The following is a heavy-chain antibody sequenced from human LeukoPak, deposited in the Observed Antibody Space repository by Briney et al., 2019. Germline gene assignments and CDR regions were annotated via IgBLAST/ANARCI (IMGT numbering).Heavy chain of an antibody. Sequence: GASVKVSCKASGYTFTSYYMHWVRQAPGQGLEWMGWINPNSGGTNYAQKFQGRVTMTRDTSISTAYMELSRLRSDDTAVYYCARAYVLFRTDWFDPWGQGTLVTVSS. D-gene: IGHD3-16*01. CDR2: INPNSGGT. CDR1: GYTFTSYY. J-gene: IGHJ5*02. V-gene: IGHV1-2*02. CDR3: ARAYVLFRTDWFDP.